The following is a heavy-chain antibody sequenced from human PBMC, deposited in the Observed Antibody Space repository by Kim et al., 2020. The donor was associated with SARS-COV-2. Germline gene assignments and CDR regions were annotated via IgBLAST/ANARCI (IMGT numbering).Heavy chain of an antibody. J-gene: IGHJ6*02. CDR3: ARVGQWERLPFYYYGMDV. CDR1: GYTFTSYG. Sequence: ASVKVSCKASGYTFTSYGISWVRQAPGQGLEWMGWISGYNGKTNYAQKLQGRVTMTTDTSTSTAYMELRSLRSDDTAVYYCARVGQWERLPFYYYGMDVWSQGPTLTLSS. D-gene: IGHD1-26*01. CDR2: ISGYNGKT. V-gene: IGHV1-18*04.